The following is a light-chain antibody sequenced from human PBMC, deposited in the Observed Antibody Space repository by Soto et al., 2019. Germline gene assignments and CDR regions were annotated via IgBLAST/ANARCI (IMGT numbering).Light chain of an antibody. Sequence: EIVLTQSPGTLSLSRGERATLSCRASQSVRSSHLAWYQQKPGQAPRLLICSTSSRASFIPDRFSGSGSGTDFTLTISMLEAEDVAVYCWQQYDSSPLTFGGGTKVDIK. CDR3: QQYDSSPLT. CDR2: STS. V-gene: IGKV3-20*01. CDR1: QSVRSSH. J-gene: IGKJ4*01.